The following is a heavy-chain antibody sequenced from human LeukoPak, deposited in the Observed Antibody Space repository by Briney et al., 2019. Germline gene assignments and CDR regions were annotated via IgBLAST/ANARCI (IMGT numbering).Heavy chain of an antibody. D-gene: IGHD3-3*01. CDR1: GFTFSSYG. V-gene: IGHV3-23*01. CDR2: ISGSGGSS. Sequence: GGSLRLSCAASGFTFSSYGMSWVRQAPGKGLEWVSAISGSGGSSYYADSVKGRFTISRDNAKNSLYLQMNSLRAEDTAVYYCARDWGSYYDFWSGYPNQNYFDYWGQGTLVTVSS. CDR3: ARDWGSYYDFWSGYPNQNYFDY. J-gene: IGHJ4*02.